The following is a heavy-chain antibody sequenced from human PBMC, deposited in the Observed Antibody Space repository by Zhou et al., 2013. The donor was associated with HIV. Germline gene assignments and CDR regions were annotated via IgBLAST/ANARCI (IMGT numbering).Heavy chain of an antibody. D-gene: IGHD6-19*01. J-gene: IGHJ4*02. Sequence: QVQLVQSGAEMKKPGASVNISCEASGYAFTSYYIHWVRQAPGQGLEWLGLINPGIGSTYYAEKFQGRVTITADESTSTAYMELSSLRSEDTAVYYCARDPIGGGYSSGIFDYWGQGTLVTVSS. CDR2: INPGIGST. V-gene: IGHV1-46*01. CDR3: ARDPIGGGYSSGIFDY. CDR1: GYAFTSYY.